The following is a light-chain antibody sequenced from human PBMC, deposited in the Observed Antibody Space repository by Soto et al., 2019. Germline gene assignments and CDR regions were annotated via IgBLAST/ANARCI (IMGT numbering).Light chain of an antibody. V-gene: IGKV3-15*01. CDR3: QPYNNWPLT. Sequence: EVLMRQSPATVSVSPGEGATLSCRASQGIGDTLAWYQHKPGQTPRLLIYDTSTRATGVPTRFSGSRSGAEFTLTINSLQSEDFAVYYCQPYNNWPLTFGGGTKVDIK. CDR2: DTS. CDR1: QGIGDT. J-gene: IGKJ4*01.